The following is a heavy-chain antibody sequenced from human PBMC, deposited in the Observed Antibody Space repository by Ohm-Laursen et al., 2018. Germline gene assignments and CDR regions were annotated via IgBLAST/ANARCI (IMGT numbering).Heavy chain of an antibody. CDR1: GFTFSSYA. D-gene: IGHD2-15*01. Sequence: SLRLSCAASGFTFSSYAMHWVRHAPGKGLEWVSGISWNRGSIGYTDSVKGRFTVSRDNAKNSLYLQMNSLRAEDTALYYCAKEQRVGFDPWGRGTLVTVSS. J-gene: IGHJ5*02. CDR2: ISWNRGSI. V-gene: IGHV3-9*01. CDR3: AKEQRVGFDP.